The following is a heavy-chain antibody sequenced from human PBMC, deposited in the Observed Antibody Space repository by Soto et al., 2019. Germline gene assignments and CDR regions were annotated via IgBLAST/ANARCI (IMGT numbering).Heavy chain of an antibody. CDR3: ARGYCSGGTCYLFDN. CDR2: IIPIFGTA. D-gene: IGHD2-15*01. J-gene: IGHJ4*02. CDR1: GGTFSSYA. Sequence: QVQLVQSGAEVKKPGSSVTVSCKASGGTFSSYAISWVRQAPGQGLEWMGAIIPIFGTANYAQMFQGRLTITADKSTTTAYMELSGLRSEDTAVYFCARGYCSGGTCYLFDNWGQGTLVTVSS. V-gene: IGHV1-69*06.